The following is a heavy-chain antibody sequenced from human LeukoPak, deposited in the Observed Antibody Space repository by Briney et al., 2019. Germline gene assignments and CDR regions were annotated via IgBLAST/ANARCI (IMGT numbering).Heavy chain of an antibody. Sequence: PSETLSLTCTVSGGSISSYYWSWIRQPPGKGLEWIGYIYYSGTTNYNPSLKSRVTISRDTSRNQFSLKLNSVTAADTAMYYCARGYYGSGSDWYFDLWSRGTLVTVSS. D-gene: IGHD3-10*01. V-gene: IGHV4-59*01. CDR3: ARGYYGSGSDWYFDL. J-gene: IGHJ2*01. CDR2: IYYSGTT. CDR1: GGSISSYY.